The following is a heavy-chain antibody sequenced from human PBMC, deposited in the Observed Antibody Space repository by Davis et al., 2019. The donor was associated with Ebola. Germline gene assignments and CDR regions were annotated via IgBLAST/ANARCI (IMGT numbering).Heavy chain of an antibody. CDR2: LGTSADT. Sequence: GESLKISCAASGFVFSSYVLSWVRPAPGKGLEWVSTLGTSADTYYADSVKGRFTISRDNSKNTLYLQMNGLRVEDTAIYYCAKDTSNIWFDIWGQGTNVTVSS. V-gene: IGHV3-23*01. D-gene: IGHD1-26*01. CDR1: GFVFSSYV. J-gene: IGHJ3*02. CDR3: AKDTSNIWFDI.